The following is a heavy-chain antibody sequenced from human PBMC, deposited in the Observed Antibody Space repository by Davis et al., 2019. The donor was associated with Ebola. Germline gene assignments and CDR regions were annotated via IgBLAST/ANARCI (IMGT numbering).Heavy chain of an antibody. CDR2: INAGNGNT. D-gene: IGHD6-13*01. J-gene: IGHJ4*02. Sequence: ASVKVSCKASGYTFTSYGISWVRQAPGQRLEWMGWINAGNGNTKYSQKFQGRVTITRDTSASTAYMELSSLRSEDTAVYYCAREEYSSSWYQNYFDYWGQGTLVTVSS. V-gene: IGHV1-3*01. CDR3: AREEYSSSWYQNYFDY. CDR1: GYTFTSYG.